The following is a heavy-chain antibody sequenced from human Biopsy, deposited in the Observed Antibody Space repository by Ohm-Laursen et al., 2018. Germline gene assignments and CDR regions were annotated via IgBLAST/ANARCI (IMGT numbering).Heavy chain of an antibody. CDR1: GFIFSDHY. Sequence: SLRLSCAASGFIFSDHYMHWIRQAPGKGLEWVSYINSDASYIYYGVSVRGRFTISRDNAKNSVYLQMNSLRVEDTAVYYCARDDGFYARTSGMDVWGQGTTVTVSS. CDR3: ARDDGFYARTSGMDV. CDR2: INSDASYI. V-gene: IGHV3-11*04. D-gene: IGHD2-8*01. J-gene: IGHJ6*02.